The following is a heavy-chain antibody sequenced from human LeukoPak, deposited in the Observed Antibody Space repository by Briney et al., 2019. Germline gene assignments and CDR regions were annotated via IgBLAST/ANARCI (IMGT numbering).Heavy chain of an antibody. CDR3: ASDSYSSIGYF. CDR2: ISPRGT. D-gene: IGHD6-13*01. CDR1: GGSFTGYY. J-gene: IGHJ4*02. Sequence: KPSETLSLSCVMYGGSFTGYYWSWICQSPGKGLEWIGEISPRGTKYNPSLKSRVTISLDTTKNQFSLILSSVTAAYAAVYFCASDSYSSIGYFWSQGTLVTVSS. V-gene: IGHV4-34*01.